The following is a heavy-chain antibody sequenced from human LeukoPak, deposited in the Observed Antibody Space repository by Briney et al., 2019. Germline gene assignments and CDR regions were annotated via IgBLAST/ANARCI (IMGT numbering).Heavy chain of an antibody. Sequence: SETLSLTCTVSGYSITSGYFWGWIRQPPGKGLEWIGSMYHSGSTYYNPSLKSRVTISVDTSKNQFSLKLSSVTAADTAVYYCATLWPGGEAYYFDYWGQGTLVTVSS. D-gene: IGHD3-10*01. V-gene: IGHV4-38-2*02. J-gene: IGHJ4*02. CDR1: GYSITSGYF. CDR3: ATLWPGGEAYYFDY. CDR2: MYHSGST.